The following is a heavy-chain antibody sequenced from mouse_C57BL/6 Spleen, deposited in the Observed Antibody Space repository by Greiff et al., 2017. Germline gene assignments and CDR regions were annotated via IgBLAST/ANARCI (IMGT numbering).Heavy chain of an antibody. D-gene: IGHD2-13*01. CDR1: GYTFTSYW. J-gene: IGHJ3*01. V-gene: IGHV1-55*01. CDR3: ARCDYDDGSPWFAC. CDR2: IDPGSGST. Sequence: QVQLQQPGAELVKPGASVKMSCKASGYTFTSYWITWVKQRPGQGLEWIGEIDPGSGSTNYNEKFKSKATLTVDTPSSTAYMQLSSLTSEDSAVYYCARCDYDDGSPWFACRGPGTLVT.